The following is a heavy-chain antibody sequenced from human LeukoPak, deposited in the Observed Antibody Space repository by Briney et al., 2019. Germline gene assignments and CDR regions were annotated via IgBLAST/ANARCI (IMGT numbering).Heavy chain of an antibody. CDR2: ISSSSSYI. D-gene: IGHD6-19*01. Sequence: MAGGSLRLSCAASGFTFSSYAMSWVRQAPGKGLEWVSSISSSSSYIYYADSVKGRFTISRDTAKNSLYLQMNSLRAEDTAVYYCARGSSDQDYFDYWGQGTLVTVSS. J-gene: IGHJ4*02. V-gene: IGHV3-21*01. CDR3: ARGSSDQDYFDY. CDR1: GFTFSSYA.